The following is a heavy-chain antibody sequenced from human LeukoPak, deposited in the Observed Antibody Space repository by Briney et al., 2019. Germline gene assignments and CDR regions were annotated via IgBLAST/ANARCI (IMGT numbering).Heavy chain of an antibody. V-gene: IGHV4-59*08. D-gene: IGHD2-2*01. CDR2: IHYSGST. CDR1: GDSVSSYY. CDR3: ARRLGGTSTGFDY. J-gene: IGHJ4*02. Sequence: SETLSLTCTVFGDSVSSYYWSWIRQPPGKGLEWIGSIHYSGSTTYNPSLKSRVTISVDMSKNQFSLKLSSVTAADTAVYYCARRLGGTSTGFDYWGQGTLVTVSS.